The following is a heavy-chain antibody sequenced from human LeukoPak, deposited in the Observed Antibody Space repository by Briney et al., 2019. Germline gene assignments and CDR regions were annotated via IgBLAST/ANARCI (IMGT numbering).Heavy chain of an antibody. CDR1: GFTVSSTY. J-gene: IGHJ4*02. Sequence: PGGSLSLSCAASGFTVSSTYMSWVRQAPGKGLEWVSVIYSGGNTYYADSVKGRFTISRDNSKNTLYLQMNSLRVEDTAVYYCARQFGDYWGQGTLVTVSS. V-gene: IGHV3-53*01. CDR3: ARQFGDY. D-gene: IGHD3-10*01. CDR2: IYSGGNT.